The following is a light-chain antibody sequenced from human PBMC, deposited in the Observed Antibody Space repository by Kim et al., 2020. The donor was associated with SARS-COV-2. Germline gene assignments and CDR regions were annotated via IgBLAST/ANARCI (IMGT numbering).Light chain of an antibody. CDR3: QQYYNIPFT. CDR1: RSVLYSSNNKNY. J-gene: IGKJ3*01. CDR2: WAS. V-gene: IGKV4-1*01. Sequence: DIVMTQSPDSLAVPLGERATINCKSSRSVLYSSNNKNYLAWYQQKPGQPPKLLIYWASTRESGVPDRFSGSGSGTDFTLTISSLQAEDVAVYYCQQYYNIPFTFGPGTKVDIK.